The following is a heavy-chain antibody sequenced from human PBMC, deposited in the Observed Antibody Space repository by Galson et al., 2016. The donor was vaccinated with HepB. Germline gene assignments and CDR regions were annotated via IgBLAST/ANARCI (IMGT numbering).Heavy chain of an antibody. CDR2: ISYDGTNK. V-gene: IGHV3-30*18. J-gene: IGHJ4*02. Sequence: SLRLSCAASGFTFSSYGMHWVRQAPGKGLEWVAVISYDGTNKYYADSVKGRFTISRDISKNTLYLQMNSLRTEDTAVYYCAKDRGNWIQLWSFDYWGQGTLVTVSS. D-gene: IGHD5-18*01. CDR3: AKDRGNWIQLWSFDY. CDR1: GFTFSSYG.